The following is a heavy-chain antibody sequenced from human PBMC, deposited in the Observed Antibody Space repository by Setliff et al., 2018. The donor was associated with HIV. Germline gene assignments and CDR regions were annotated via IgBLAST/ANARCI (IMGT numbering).Heavy chain of an antibody. J-gene: IGHJ6*02. D-gene: IGHD2-2*01. V-gene: IGHV3-30*02. CDR1: GFIFSAYN. Sequence: GGSLRLSCAASGFIFSAYNMHWARQAPGKGLEWVTFISSDGNYKIYADSVKGRFTVSRDNSKNTVYLQVNSLRPEDAAVYYCARGHCSGTNCYGVDYYGMDVWGQGTTVTVSS. CDR2: ISSDGNYK. CDR3: ARGHCSGTNCYGVDYYGMDV.